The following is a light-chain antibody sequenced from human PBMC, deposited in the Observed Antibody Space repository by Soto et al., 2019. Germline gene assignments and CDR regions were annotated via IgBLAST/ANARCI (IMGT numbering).Light chain of an antibody. J-gene: IGKJ1*01. CDR3: QQYNNWPWT. CDR2: GAS. V-gene: IGKV3-15*01. CDR1: QSISDT. Sequence: EIVMTQSPATLSLSPWVRATLSFRASQSISDTLAWYQQKPVQAPRLLIYGASTRAPGFPARFSGSGSGTDFTLTISSLQSEDFAVYYCQQYNNWPWTFGQGTKVDI.